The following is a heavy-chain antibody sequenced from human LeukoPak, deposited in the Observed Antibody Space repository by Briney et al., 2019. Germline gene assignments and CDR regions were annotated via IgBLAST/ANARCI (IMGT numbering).Heavy chain of an antibody. J-gene: IGHJ6*03. CDR3: ARVGIGSGSYLYFYYYYYMDV. CDR1: GFTFSSHS. D-gene: IGHD3-10*01. V-gene: IGHV3-48*01. Sequence: PGGSLRLSCAASGFTFSSHSMNWVRQAPGKGLEWVSYISSSSSTIYYADSVKGRFTTSRDNAKNSLYLQMNSLRAEDTAVYYCARVGIGSGSYLYFYYYYYMDVWGKGTTVTISS. CDR2: ISSSSSTI.